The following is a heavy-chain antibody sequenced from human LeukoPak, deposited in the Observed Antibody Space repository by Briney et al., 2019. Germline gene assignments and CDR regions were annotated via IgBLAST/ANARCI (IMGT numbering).Heavy chain of an antibody. D-gene: IGHD5-24*01. CDR2: INAGYGNT. Sequence: ASVKVSCKTSGYTFTNYAIHWVRQAPGQRLEWMGWINAGYGNTKYSQKFQGRVTLTSDTSANTAYMDLSSLKSEDTAAYYCARDRGDGYNYEGLDFWGQGTLVTVSS. CDR1: GYTFTNYA. J-gene: IGHJ4*02. V-gene: IGHV1-3*01. CDR3: ARDRGDGYNYEGLDF.